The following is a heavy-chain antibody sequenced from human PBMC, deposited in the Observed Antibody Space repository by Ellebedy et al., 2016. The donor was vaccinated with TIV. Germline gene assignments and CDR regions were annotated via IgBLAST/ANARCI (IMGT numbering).Heavy chain of an antibody. Sequence: ASVKVSCXASGYNFTDYYMHWVRQAPGQGLEWMGWINPRTGDTYYAQTFRGRVTMTRDTSIRTVYMELSRLRSDDTAVYYCARDYEFRQYGMDVWGQGTTVTVSS. D-gene: IGHD3-3*01. J-gene: IGHJ6*02. V-gene: IGHV1-2*02. CDR1: GYNFTDYY. CDR3: ARDYEFRQYGMDV. CDR2: INPRTGDT.